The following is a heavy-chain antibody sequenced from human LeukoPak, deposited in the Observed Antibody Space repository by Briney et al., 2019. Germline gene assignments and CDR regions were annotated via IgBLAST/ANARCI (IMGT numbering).Heavy chain of an antibody. J-gene: IGHJ4*02. CDR2: IYYIGSA. CDR1: GGSISSYY. D-gene: IGHD4-11*01. Sequence: SETLSLTCTVSGGSISSYYWSWIRQPPGKGLEWIGYIYYIGSANYNPSLKSRVTISVDTSKNQFSLKLSSVTAADTAVYYCARVRYSDWLGPFDYWGQGTLVTVSS. V-gene: IGHV4-59*01. CDR3: ARVRYSDWLGPFDY.